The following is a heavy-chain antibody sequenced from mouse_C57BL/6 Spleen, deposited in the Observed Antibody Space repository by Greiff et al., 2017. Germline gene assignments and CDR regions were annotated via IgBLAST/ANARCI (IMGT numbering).Heavy chain of an antibody. J-gene: IGHJ2*01. Sequence: EVQLQESGPGLVKPSQSLSLTCSVTGYSITSGYYWNWIRQFPGNKLEWMGYISYDGSNNYNPSLKNRISITRDTSKNQFFLKLNSVTTEDTATYYCARRGNYHFDYWGQGTTLTVSS. CDR3: ARRGNYHFDY. CDR1: GYSITSGYY. CDR2: ISYDGSN. V-gene: IGHV3-6*01. D-gene: IGHD2-1*01.